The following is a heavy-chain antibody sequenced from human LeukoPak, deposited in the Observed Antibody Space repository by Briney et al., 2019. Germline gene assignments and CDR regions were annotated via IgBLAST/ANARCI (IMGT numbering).Heavy chain of an antibody. J-gene: IGHJ3*02. CDR2: ISAYNGNT. CDR3: ARDRDSSVLFGNDAFDI. D-gene: IGHD3-22*01. V-gene: IGHV1-18*04. CDR1: GYTFTGYY. Sequence: ASVKVSCKASGYTFTGYYMHWVRQAPGQGLEWMGWISAYNGNTNYAQKLQGRVTMTTDTSTSTAYMELRSLRSDDTAVYYCARDRDSSVLFGNDAFDIWGQGTMVTVSS.